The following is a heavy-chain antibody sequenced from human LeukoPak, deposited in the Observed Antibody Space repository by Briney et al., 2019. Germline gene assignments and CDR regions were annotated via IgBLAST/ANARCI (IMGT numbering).Heavy chain of an antibody. V-gene: IGHV5-51*01. CDR3: ARQNVVGAPDY. CDR2: IYPGDSDT. Sequence: GESLKISCEGSGYSFSSYWIGWVRQMPGKGLEWMGTIYPGDSDTRYSPSFQGQVTISADKTISTAYLQWSSLKASDSAMYYCARQNVVGAPDYWGQGTLVTVSS. D-gene: IGHD2-15*01. CDR1: GYSFSSYW. J-gene: IGHJ4*02.